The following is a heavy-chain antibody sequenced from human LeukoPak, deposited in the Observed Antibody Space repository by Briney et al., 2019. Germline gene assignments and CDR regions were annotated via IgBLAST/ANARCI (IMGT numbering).Heavy chain of an antibody. J-gene: IGHJ5*02. V-gene: IGHV1-69*13. D-gene: IGHD6-6*01. CDR2: IIPIFGTA. CDR3: ARDLVAARPGPKVYRFDP. Sequence: SVKVSCKASGGTFSSYAISWVRQAPGQGLEWMGGIIPIFGTANYAQKFQGRVTITADESTSTAYMELSSLRSEDTAVYYCARDLVAARPGPKVYRFDPWGQGTLVTVSS. CDR1: GGTFSSYA.